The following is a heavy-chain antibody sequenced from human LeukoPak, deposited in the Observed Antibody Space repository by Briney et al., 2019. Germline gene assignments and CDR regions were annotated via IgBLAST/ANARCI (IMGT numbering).Heavy chain of an antibody. CDR3: ARGYCSGGSCYSYYYYNYMDV. J-gene: IGHJ6*03. D-gene: IGHD2-15*01. CDR1: GGSISSSSYY. Sequence: SEPLSLTCTVSGGSISSSSYYWGWIRQPPGKGLEWIGSIHYSGSTNYNPSLKSRVTISVDTSKNQFSLKLSSVTAADTAVYYCARGYCSGGSCYSYYYYNYMDVWGKGTMVTVSS. CDR2: IHYSGST. V-gene: IGHV4-39*07.